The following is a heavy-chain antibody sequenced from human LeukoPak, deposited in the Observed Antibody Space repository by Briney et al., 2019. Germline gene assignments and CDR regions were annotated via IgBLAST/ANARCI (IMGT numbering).Heavy chain of an antibody. D-gene: IGHD3-10*01. CDR1: GLTFTTYD. J-gene: IGHJ4*02. CDR3: ARKSASGNYPLDY. V-gene: IGHV3-21*04. CDR2: ISRSSNYI. Sequence: PGGSLRLSCSASGLTFTTYDMTWVRQAPGEGLEWVSTISRSSNYIYYADSVKGRFTISRDNAKNTVFLQMSSLRAEDTALYYCARKSASGNYPLDYWGQGTLVTVSS.